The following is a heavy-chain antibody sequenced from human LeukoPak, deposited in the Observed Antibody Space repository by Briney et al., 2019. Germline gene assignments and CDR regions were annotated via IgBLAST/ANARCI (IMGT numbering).Heavy chain of an antibody. CDR3: ARDCDSSSWYWFLDY. J-gene: IGHJ4*02. CDR1: GFTFSSYS. V-gene: IGHV3-48*02. D-gene: IGHD6-13*01. CDR2: ISSSSSTI. Sequence: GGSLRLSCAASGFTFSSYSMNWVRQAPGKGLEWVSYISSSSSTIYYADSVKGRFTISRDNAKNSLYLQMNGLRDEDTAVYYCARDCDSSSWYWFLDYWGQGTLVTVSS.